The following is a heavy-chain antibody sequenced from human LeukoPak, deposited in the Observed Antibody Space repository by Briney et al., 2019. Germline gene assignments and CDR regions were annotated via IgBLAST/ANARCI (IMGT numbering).Heavy chain of an antibody. D-gene: IGHD3-10*01. CDR2: ISRASESI. V-gene: IGHV3-21*01. CDR3: ARDEYGSGGFDP. J-gene: IGHJ5*02. Sequence: GGSLRLSCEASGFNFNTYSMAWVRQAPGKGLEWVSIISRASESIFYADSVKGRFTISRDNAKNSLYLQMNSLRAEDTAVYYCARDEYGSGGFDPWGQGTLVTVSS. CDR1: GFNFNTYS.